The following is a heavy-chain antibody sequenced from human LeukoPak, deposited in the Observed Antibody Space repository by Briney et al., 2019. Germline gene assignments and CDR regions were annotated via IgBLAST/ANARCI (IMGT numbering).Heavy chain of an antibody. CDR1: GFTFSSYP. CDR3: AKSSYYDSSGYYREYYFDY. Sequence: GGSLRLSCAATGFTFSSYPLSWVRQAPGKGLEWVSAISGSGGSTYYADSVKGRFTISRDNSKNTLYLQMNSLRAEDTAVYYCAKSSYYDSSGYYREYYFDYWGQGTLVTVSS. J-gene: IGHJ4*02. D-gene: IGHD3-22*01. V-gene: IGHV3-23*01. CDR2: ISGSGGST.